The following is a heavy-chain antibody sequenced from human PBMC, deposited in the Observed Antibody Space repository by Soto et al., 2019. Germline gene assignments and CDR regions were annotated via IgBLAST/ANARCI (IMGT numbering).Heavy chain of an antibody. CDR1: GFSLSTSGMC. D-gene: IGHD3-3*01. V-gene: IGHV2-70*11. CDR3: ARMRVMYYDFWSGPDPHDYYYYYMDV. J-gene: IGHJ6*03. Sequence: SGPTLVNPTQTLTLTCTFSGFSLSTSGMCVSWIRQPPGKALEWLARIDWDDDKYYSTSLKTRLTISKDTSKNQVVLTMTNMDPVDTATYYCARMRVMYYDFWSGPDPHDYYYYYMDVWGKGT. CDR2: IDWDDDK.